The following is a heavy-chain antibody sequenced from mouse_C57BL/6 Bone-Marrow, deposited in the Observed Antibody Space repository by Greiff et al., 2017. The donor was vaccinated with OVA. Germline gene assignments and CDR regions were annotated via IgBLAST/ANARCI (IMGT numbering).Heavy chain of an antibody. V-gene: IGHV5-4*01. CDR3: ARDRGKNAMDY. Sequence: EVKVEESGGGLVKPGGSLKLSCAASGFTFSSYAMSWVRQTPEKRLEWVATISDGGSYTYYPDNVKGRFTISRDNAKNNLYLQMSHLKSEDTAMYYCARDRGKNAMDYWGQGTSVTVSS. CDR2: ISDGGSYT. CDR1: GFTFSSYA. J-gene: IGHJ4*01.